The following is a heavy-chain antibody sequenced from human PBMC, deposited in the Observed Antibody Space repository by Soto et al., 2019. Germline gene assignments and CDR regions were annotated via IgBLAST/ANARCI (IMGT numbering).Heavy chain of an antibody. V-gene: IGHV4-59*01. CDR3: ARGGGGYSSSWYGPCDY. CDR2: IYYSGST. CDR1: GGSISSYY. D-gene: IGHD6-13*01. J-gene: IGHJ4*02. Sequence: SETLSLTCTVSGGSISSYYWSWIRQPPGKGLEWIGYIYYSGSTNYNPSLKSRVTISVDTSKNQFSLKLSSVTAADTAVYYCARGGGGYSSSWYGPCDYWGQGTM.